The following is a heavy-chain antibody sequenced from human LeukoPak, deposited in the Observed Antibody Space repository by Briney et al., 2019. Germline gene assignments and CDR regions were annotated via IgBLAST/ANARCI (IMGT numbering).Heavy chain of an antibody. CDR3: AKGLRLENWFDP. Sequence: SQTLSLTCAISGDSVSSTSVAWNWIRQSPSRGLEWLGRTYYRTKWYYGYAVSVKSRAAINPDTSKNQFSLQLNSVTPEDTAVYYCAKGLRLENWFDPWGQGTLVTVSS. CDR1: GDSVSSTSVA. D-gene: IGHD5-12*01. J-gene: IGHJ5*02. V-gene: IGHV6-1*01. CDR2: TYYRTKWYY.